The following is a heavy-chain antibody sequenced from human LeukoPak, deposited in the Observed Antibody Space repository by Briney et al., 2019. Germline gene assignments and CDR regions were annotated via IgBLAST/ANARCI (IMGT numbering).Heavy chain of an antibody. Sequence: SETLSLTCAVYGGSFSGYYWSWIRQPPGKGLEWIGEINHSGSTNYNPSLKSRVTISVDTSKNQFSLKLSSVTAADTAVYYCARWGSGNPSWFDPWGQGTLVTVSS. D-gene: IGHD3-10*01. CDR3: ARWGSGNPSWFDP. CDR1: GGSFSGYY. CDR2: INHSGST. V-gene: IGHV4-34*01. J-gene: IGHJ5*02.